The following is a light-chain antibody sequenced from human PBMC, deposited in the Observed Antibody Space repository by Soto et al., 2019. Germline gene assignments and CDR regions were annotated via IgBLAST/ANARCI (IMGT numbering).Light chain of an antibody. V-gene: IGKV3-20*01. CDR1: QSVSSSY. Sequence: EIVLTQSPGTLSLSPGERATLSCRASQSVSSSYLAWYQQKPGQAPRLLIYGASSRATGIPERFSGSGSGTVFSLTISRLEREGVAVYYFEEDGSSPYTFGQGPKLEIK. CDR3: EEDGSSPYT. CDR2: GAS. J-gene: IGKJ2*01.